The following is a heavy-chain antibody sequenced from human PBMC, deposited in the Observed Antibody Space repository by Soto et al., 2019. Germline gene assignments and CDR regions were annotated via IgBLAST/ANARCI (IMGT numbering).Heavy chain of an antibody. D-gene: IGHD1-26*01. Sequence: QVQLQESGPGLVKPSQTLSLTCTVSGASINSGGYYWSWIRQLPGKGLEWIGYIYFRGSTYYNPSLESRVTISLDTSQNQFSLKLTSVTAADTAVYYCACGNAWEVLLAYWGQGTLVTVSS. CDR1: GASINSGGYY. V-gene: IGHV4-31*03. CDR2: IYFRGST. J-gene: IGHJ4*02. CDR3: ACGNAWEVLLAY.